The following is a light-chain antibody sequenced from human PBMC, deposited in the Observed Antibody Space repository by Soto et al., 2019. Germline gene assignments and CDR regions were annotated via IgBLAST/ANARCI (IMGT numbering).Light chain of an antibody. J-gene: IGKJ4*01. CDR1: QSVSSNY. V-gene: IGKV3-20*01. Sequence: EIVLTQSPGTLSLSPGERASLSCRASQSVSSNYLAWYQQKPGQAPRLLIYGASTRATGIPDRFSGSGSGTDFTLTIRRMETADLPVYHCQQYNNWPLTFGGATKVDIK. CDR3: QQYNNWPLT. CDR2: GAS.